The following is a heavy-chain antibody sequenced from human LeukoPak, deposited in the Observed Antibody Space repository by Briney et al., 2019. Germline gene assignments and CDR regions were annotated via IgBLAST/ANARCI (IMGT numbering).Heavy chain of an antibody. CDR1: GFTFSSYG. Sequence: GGSLRLSCAASGFTFSSYGMHWVRQAPGKGLEWVAVISYDGSNKYYADSVKGRFTISRDNSKNTLYLQMNSLRAEDTAVYYCANLAVAGTKSFDYWGQGTLVTVSS. D-gene: IGHD6-19*01. CDR2: ISYDGSNK. J-gene: IGHJ4*02. V-gene: IGHV3-30*18. CDR3: ANLAVAGTKSFDY.